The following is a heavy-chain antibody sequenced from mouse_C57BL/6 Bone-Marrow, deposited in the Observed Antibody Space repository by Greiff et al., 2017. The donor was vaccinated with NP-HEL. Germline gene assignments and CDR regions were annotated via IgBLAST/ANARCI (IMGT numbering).Heavy chain of an antibody. CDR3: ARSGYYWYFDV. Sequence: VQLQQSGAELARPGASVKLSCKASGYTFTSYGISWVKQRPGQGLEWIGEIYPRSGNTYYNEKFKGKATLTADKSSSTAYMELRSLTSEDSAVYFYARSGYYWYFDVWGTGTTVTVSS. J-gene: IGHJ1*03. V-gene: IGHV1-81*01. D-gene: IGHD2-2*01. CDR1: GYTFTSYG. CDR2: IYPRSGNT.